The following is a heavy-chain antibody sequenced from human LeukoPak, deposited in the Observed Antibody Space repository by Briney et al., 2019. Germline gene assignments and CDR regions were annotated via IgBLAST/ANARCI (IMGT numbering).Heavy chain of an antibody. CDR3: ARVVDTSSSRYQSLKY. D-gene: IGHD6-25*01. V-gene: IGHV3-7*01. CDR2: IKQDESEQ. J-gene: IGHJ4*02. Sequence: PGRSLRLSCAASGFTFSSYWMNWVRQAPGKGLEGVANIKQDESEQYYVDSVKGRFTISRDNAKNSLYLQMDSLRAEDTAVSYCARVVDTSSSRYQSLKYWGQGTLVTVSS. CDR1: GFTFSSYW.